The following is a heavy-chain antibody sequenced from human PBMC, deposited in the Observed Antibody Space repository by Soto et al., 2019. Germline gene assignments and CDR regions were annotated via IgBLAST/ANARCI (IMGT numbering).Heavy chain of an antibody. CDR2: FDPEDGET. Sequence: QVQLVQSGAEVKKPGASVKVSCKVSGHTLTELSMHWVRLAPGKGLEWMGGFDPEDGETISAQKFQGRVTMTEDTSTDSTYLELSSLRSEDTAVYYCAAGGTRRRHSPFDYWGQGTLVTISS. V-gene: IGHV1-24*01. CDR1: GHTLTELS. D-gene: IGHD1-1*01. CDR3: AAGGTRRRHSPFDY. J-gene: IGHJ4*02.